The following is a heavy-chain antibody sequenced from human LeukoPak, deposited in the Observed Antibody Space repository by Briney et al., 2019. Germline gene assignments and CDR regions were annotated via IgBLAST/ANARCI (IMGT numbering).Heavy chain of an antibody. CDR3: AKDGRTIAATYYCYYMDV. V-gene: IGHV3-30*02. CDR1: GFTFSNSG. Sequence: GGSLRLSCAASGFTFSNSGMHWVRQAPGKGLEWVAFLRYDGSNKYYGDSVKGRFTISRDNSKNTLYLQMSSLRAEDTAVYYCAKDGRTIAATYYCYYMDVWGKGTTVTVSS. CDR2: LRYDGSNK. J-gene: IGHJ6*03. D-gene: IGHD6-13*01.